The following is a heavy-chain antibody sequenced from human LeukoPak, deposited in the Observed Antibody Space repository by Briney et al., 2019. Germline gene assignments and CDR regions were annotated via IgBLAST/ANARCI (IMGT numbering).Heavy chain of an antibody. J-gene: IGHJ4*02. V-gene: IGHV1-2*02. CDR1: GYTFTGYY. CDR3: ARSEYSIFPQRFDY. CDR2: INPNSGGT. D-gene: IGHD6-6*01. Sequence: GSVKVSCKASGYTFTGYYMHWVRQAPGQGLEWMGWINPNSGGTNNAQKFQGRVTMTLDMSITTAYMELSRLTYDDTAVYYCARSEYSIFPQRFDYWGQGTLVTVSS.